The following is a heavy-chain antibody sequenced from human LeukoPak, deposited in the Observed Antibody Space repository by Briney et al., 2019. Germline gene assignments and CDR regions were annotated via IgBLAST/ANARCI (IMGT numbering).Heavy chain of an antibody. V-gene: IGHV3-7*03. CDR3: AKYRTADSSGYSHY. J-gene: IGHJ4*02. CDR2: VNRDGSET. Sequence: QTGGSLRLSCAASGFALSSHWMTWVRQVPGRGPEWVANVNRDGSETYYLDSVKGRFTISRDNAKNLLFLQMNSLRAEDTAVYYCAKYRTADSSGYSHYWGQGTLVTVSS. CDR1: GFALSSHW. D-gene: IGHD3-22*01.